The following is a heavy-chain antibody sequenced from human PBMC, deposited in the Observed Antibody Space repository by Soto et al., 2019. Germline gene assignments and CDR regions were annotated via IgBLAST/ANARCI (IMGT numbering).Heavy chain of an antibody. Sequence: GGSLRLSCAASGFTFTRYSMNWVRQAPGKGLEWVSSISSTTNYIYYGDSMKGRFTISRDNAKNSLYLEMNSLRAEDTAVYYWARESEDLTSNFDYWGQGTLFTVS. CDR2: ISSTTNYI. V-gene: IGHV3-21*06. CDR3: ARESEDLTSNFDY. CDR1: GFTFTRYS. J-gene: IGHJ4*02.